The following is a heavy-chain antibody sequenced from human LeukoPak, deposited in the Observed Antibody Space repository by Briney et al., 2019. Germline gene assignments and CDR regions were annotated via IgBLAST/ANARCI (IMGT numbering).Heavy chain of an antibody. CDR1: GFTITNYR. V-gene: IGHV3-21*01. Sequence: GGSLRLSCAASGFTITNYRMNWVRQAPGKGLECVSSISSSSSYISYADSVKGRFTISRDNAKNSLYLQMNSLRAEDTAVYYCARSSSGREDYWGQGTLVTVSS. D-gene: IGHD6-19*01. J-gene: IGHJ4*02. CDR3: ARSSSGREDY. CDR2: ISSSSSYI.